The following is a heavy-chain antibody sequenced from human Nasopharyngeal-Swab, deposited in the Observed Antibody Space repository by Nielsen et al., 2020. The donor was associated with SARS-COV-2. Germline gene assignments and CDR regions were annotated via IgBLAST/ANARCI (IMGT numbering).Heavy chain of an antibody. CDR1: GFTFSSYA. J-gene: IGHJ5*02. Sequence: GGSLRLSCAASGFTFSSYAMHWVRQAPGKGLEWVAVISYDGSNKYYADSVKGRFTISRDNSKNTLYLQMNSLRAEDTAVYYCARERVAWIVVVVAGREFDPWGQGTLVTVSP. CDR2: ISYDGSNK. D-gene: IGHD2-15*01. CDR3: ARERVAWIVVVVAGREFDP. V-gene: IGHV3-30-3*01.